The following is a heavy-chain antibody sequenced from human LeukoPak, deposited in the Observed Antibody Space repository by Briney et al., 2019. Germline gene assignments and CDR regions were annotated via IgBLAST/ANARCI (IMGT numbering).Heavy chain of an antibody. D-gene: IGHD3-22*01. J-gene: IGHJ3*02. V-gene: IGHV1-18*01. Sequence: ASVKVSCKASGYTFTSYGISWVRQAPGQGLEWMGWISAYNGNTNYAQKLQGRVTMTTDTSTSTAYMELRSLRSDDTAVYYRARDGDSSGYWPLGIWGQGTMVTVSS. CDR3: ARDGDSSGYWPLGI. CDR2: ISAYNGNT. CDR1: GYTFTSYG.